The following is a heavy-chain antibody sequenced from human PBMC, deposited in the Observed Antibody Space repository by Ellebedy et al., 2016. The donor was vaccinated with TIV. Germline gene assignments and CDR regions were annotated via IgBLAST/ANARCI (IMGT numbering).Heavy chain of an antibody. CDR3: ARGTWLDY. CDR1: GFTFSDHY. D-gene: IGHD3-9*01. CDR2: ISSSDNTM. J-gene: IGHJ4*02. V-gene: IGHV3-11*01. Sequence: PGGSLRLSCAASGFTFSDHYMSWIRQAPGKGLEWVSYISSSDNTMYYADSVKGRFTISRDNAKNSLSLQLNSLRADDTAVYYCARGTWLDYWGQGTLVTVSS.